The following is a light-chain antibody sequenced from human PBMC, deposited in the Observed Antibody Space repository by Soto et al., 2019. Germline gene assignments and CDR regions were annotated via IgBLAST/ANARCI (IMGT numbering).Light chain of an antibody. CDR3: QSYDSSLSVV. J-gene: IGLJ2*01. CDR1: SSNIGAGYD. V-gene: IGLV1-40*01. Sequence: QSVLTQPPSVSGAPGQRVTSSCTGRSSNIGAGYDVHWYQQLPGTAPKLLIYGNSNRPSGVPDRFSGSKSGTSASLAITGLQAEDEADYYCQSYDSSLSVVFGGGTKVTVL. CDR2: GNS.